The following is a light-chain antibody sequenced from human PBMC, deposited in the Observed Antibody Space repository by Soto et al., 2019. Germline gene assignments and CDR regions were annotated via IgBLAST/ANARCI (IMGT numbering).Light chain of an antibody. CDR3: QQYCSSPRK. V-gene: IGKV3-20*01. CDR1: QSGSSRY. Sequence: ELVLTQSPGTLSFSPGETASLSCRASQSGSSRYLAWYQQKPGQAPRLLIYRASSRATGIPDRFSGSGSGTDCTLTIGRVAPDDFAVYYGQQYCSSPRKVGQGTKVEIK. CDR2: RAS. J-gene: IGKJ1*01.